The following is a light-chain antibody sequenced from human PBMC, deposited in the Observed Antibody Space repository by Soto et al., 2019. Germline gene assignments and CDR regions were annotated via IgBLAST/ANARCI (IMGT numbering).Light chain of an antibody. CDR3: QVWDSTSAQYV. J-gene: IGLJ1*01. V-gene: IGLV3-21*02. CDR2: DDR. Sequence: SYELTQPHSVPVAPGQTARISCEGDNIGSKSVYWHQQKPGQAPVLVVYDDRDRPSGIPERFSGSNSGNTATLTINRVEAGDEADYYCQVWDSTSAQYVFGTGTKVTVL. CDR1: NIGSKS.